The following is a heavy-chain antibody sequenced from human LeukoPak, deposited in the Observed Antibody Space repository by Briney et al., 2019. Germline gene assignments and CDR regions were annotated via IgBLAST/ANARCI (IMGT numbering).Heavy chain of an antibody. V-gene: IGHV3-23*01. D-gene: IGHD1-26*01. J-gene: IGHJ4*02. CDR2: ISGRGGST. CDR3: AKVPGGSNSY. CDR1: GFIFSSYA. Sequence: GGSLRLSCAASGFIFSSYAMSWVRQAPGKGLEWVSGISGRGGSTHYADSVKGRFTISRDNSKNTLYLQMNSLRAEDTAVYYCAKVPGGSNSYWGQGTLVTVSS.